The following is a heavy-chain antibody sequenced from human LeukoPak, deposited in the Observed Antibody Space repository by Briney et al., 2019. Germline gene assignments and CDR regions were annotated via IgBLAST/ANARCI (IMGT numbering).Heavy chain of an antibody. Sequence: PGGSLRLSCAASGFTFSSYWMSWVRQAPGKGLEWVANIKQDGSEKYYVDSVKGRFTISGDNAKNSLYLQMNSLRAEDTAVYYCARSHRYDFWSGYYLYYYYYMDVWGKGTTVTVSS. CDR2: IKQDGSEK. V-gene: IGHV3-7*01. J-gene: IGHJ6*03. CDR1: GFTFSSYW. CDR3: ARSHRYDFWSGYYLYYYYYMDV. D-gene: IGHD3-3*01.